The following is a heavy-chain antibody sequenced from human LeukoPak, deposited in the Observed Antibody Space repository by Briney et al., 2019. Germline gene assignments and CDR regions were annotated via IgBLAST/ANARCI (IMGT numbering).Heavy chain of an antibody. CDR2: ISAYNGNT. D-gene: IGHD3-3*01. V-gene: IGHV1-18*01. J-gene: IGHJ4*02. Sequence: ASVKVSCKASGYTFTSYGISWVRQAPGQGLEWMGWISAYNGNTNYAQKLQGRVTMTRDTSTSTVYMELSSLRSEDTAVYYCARAGWGYYDFWSGSYNWGQGTLVTVSS. CDR3: ARAGWGYYDFWSGSYN. CDR1: GYTFTSYG.